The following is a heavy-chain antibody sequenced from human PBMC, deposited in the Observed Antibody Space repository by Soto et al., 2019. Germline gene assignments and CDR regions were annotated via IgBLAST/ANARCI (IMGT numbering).Heavy chain of an antibody. Sequence: TSETLTLTCTVSGGSISSSSYYWGWIRQPPGKGLEWIGSIYYSGSTYYNPSLKSRVTISVDTSKNQFSLKLSSVTAADTAVYYCARSREMATSHISYDYWGQGTLVTVSS. J-gene: IGHJ4*02. V-gene: IGHV4-39*01. CDR1: GGSISSSSYY. CDR3: ARSREMATSHISYDY. CDR2: IYYSGST. D-gene: IGHD5-12*01.